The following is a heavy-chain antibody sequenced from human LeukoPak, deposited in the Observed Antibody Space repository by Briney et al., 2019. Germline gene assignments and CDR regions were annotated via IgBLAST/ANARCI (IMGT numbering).Heavy chain of an antibody. CDR3: ARLHGGSYYFDY. Sequence: SETLSLTCAVYGGSFSGYYWSWIRQPPGKGLEWIGEINHSGSTNYNPSLKSRVTISVDTSKNQFSLKLSSVTAADTAVYYCARLHGGSYYFDYWGQGTLVTVSS. J-gene: IGHJ4*02. CDR2: INHSGST. V-gene: IGHV4-34*01. CDR1: GGSFSGYY. D-gene: IGHD1-26*01.